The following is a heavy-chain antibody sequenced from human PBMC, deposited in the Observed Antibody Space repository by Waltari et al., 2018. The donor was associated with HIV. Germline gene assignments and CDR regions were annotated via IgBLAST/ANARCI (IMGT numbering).Heavy chain of an antibody. CDR2: SVHSGTT. Sequence: QVQLQESGPGLVKPSGTLSLTCVVSGASISNNHWWSWVRQPPGKGLEWIGESVHSGTTNDNPSLESRVTIAVDKSKNEFSLKVSSVTAADTAVYYCASLAFPDYWGQGTLVTGSS. V-gene: IGHV4-4*02. CDR3: ASLAFPDY. J-gene: IGHJ4*02. CDR1: GASISNNHW. D-gene: IGHD3-3*02.